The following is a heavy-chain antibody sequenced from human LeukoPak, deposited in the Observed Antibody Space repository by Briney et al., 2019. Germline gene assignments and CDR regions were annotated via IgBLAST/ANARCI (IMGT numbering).Heavy chain of an antibody. D-gene: IGHD3-3*01. V-gene: IGHV4-4*07. J-gene: IGHJ4*02. Sequence: SETLSLTCTVSGGSISSYYWSWIRQPAGKGLEWIGRIYTSGGTNYNPSLKSRVTMSVDTSKNQFSLKLSSVTAADTAVYYCARLVRLDDFWSGYFYDYWGQGTLVTVSS. CDR2: IYTSGGT. CDR3: ARLVRLDDFWSGYFYDY. CDR1: GGSISSYY.